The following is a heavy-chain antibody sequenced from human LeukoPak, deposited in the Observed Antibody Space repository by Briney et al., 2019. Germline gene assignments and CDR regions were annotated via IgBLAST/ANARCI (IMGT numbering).Heavy chain of an antibody. CDR3: ARVKDSSGWYAAFDI. CDR1: GFTFSSYA. CDR2: ISGSGGST. D-gene: IGHD6-19*01. Sequence: GGSLRLSCAASGFTFSSYAMSWVRQAPGKGLEWVSAISGSGGSTYYADSVKGRFTISRDNSKNSLYLQMNSLRAEDTAVYYCARVKDSSGWYAAFDIWGQGTMVTVSS. V-gene: IGHV3-23*01. J-gene: IGHJ3*02.